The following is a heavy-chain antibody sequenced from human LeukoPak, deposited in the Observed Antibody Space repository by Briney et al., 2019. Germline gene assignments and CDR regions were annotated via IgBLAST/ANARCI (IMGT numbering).Heavy chain of an antibody. D-gene: IGHD5-18*01. CDR3: ARVVCYGYTNGKYYFDY. CDR2: IYYSGST. V-gene: IGHV4-59*01. Sequence: SETLSLTCTVSGSSISSYYWSWIRQPPGKGLEWIGYIYYSGSTNYNASLKGRVTISIDTSKNQFSLKLSSVTAADTAMYYCARVVCYGYTNGKYYFDYWGQGTLATVSS. J-gene: IGHJ4*02. CDR1: GSSISSYY.